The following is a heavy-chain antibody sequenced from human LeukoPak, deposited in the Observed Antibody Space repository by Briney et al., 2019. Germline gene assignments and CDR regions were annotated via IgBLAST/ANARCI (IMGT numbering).Heavy chain of an antibody. J-gene: IGHJ4*02. CDR3: AREGVLEWLLPDY. CDR1: GFTFSSFA. CDR2: ISGGGGTT. V-gene: IGHV3-23*01. Sequence: GGSLRLSCAASGFTFSSFAMSWVRQAPGKGLEWVSAISGGGGTTDYADSVKGRFTISRDNAKNSLYLQMNSLRAEDTAVYYCAREGVLEWLLPDYWGQGTLVTVSS. D-gene: IGHD3-3*01.